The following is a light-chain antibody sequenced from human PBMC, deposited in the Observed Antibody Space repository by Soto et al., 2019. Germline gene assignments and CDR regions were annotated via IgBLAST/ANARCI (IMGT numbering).Light chain of an antibody. V-gene: IGLV4-69*01. CDR3: QTWSTDIRV. CDR1: SGHNSYA. J-gene: IGLJ3*02. Sequence: QLVLTQPPSASASLRASVKLTCTLSSGHNSYAIAWHQQQPEKGPRYLMKLNSDGSHSKGDGIPDRFSGSSSGAERYLTISGLQSEDEADYYCQTWSTDIRVFGGGTKLTVL. CDR2: LNSDGSH.